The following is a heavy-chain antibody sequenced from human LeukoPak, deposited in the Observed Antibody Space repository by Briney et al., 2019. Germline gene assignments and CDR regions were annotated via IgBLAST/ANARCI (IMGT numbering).Heavy chain of an antibody. CDR2: INHSGST. J-gene: IGHJ4*02. Sequence: PSETLSLTCAVYGGSFSGYYWSWIRQPPGKGLEGIGEINHSGSTNYDPSLKSRVTISVDTSKNQFSLKLSSVTAADTAVYYCARAAAALPGVWGQGTLVTVSS. CDR3: ARAAAALPGV. V-gene: IGHV4-34*01. D-gene: IGHD6-13*01. CDR1: GGSFSGYY.